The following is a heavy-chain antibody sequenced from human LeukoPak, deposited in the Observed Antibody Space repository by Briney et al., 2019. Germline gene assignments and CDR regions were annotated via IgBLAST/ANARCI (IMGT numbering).Heavy chain of an antibody. CDR2: ISSGGSTI. V-gene: IGHV3-11*04. Sequence: SGGSLRLSCAASGFTFSDYYMSWIRQAPGKGLEWVSHISSGGSTIYDADSVKGRFTISRDNAKSSLYPQMDSLRAEDTAVYYCARARATRWYFDLWGRGTLVTVSS. CDR3: ARARATRWYFDL. CDR1: GFTFSDYY. D-gene: IGHD2-15*01. J-gene: IGHJ2*01.